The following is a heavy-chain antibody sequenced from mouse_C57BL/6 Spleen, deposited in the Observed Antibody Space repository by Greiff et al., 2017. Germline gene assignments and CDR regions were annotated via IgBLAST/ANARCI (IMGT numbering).Heavy chain of an antibody. CDR1: GFTFSSYA. D-gene: IGHD1-1*01. Sequence: EVTLQESGGGLVKPGGSLKLSCAASGFTFSSYAMSWVRQTPEKRLEWVATISDGGSYTYYPDNVKGRFTISRDNAKNKLYLQMSHLKSEDTAMYYCARNFITTVVDYFDYWGQGTTLTVSS. V-gene: IGHV5-4*03. CDR2: ISDGGSYT. J-gene: IGHJ2*01. CDR3: ARNFITTVVDYFDY.